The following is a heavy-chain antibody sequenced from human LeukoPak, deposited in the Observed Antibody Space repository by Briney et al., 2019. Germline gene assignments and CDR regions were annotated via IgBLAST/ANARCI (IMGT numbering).Heavy chain of an antibody. Sequence: GGSLRLSCAASGFTFSSYEMNWVRQAPGRGLEWVSYISSSGSTIYYADSVKGRFTVSRDNAKNSLYLQMNSLRAEDTAVYYCARDSIVGATGDYWGQGTLVTVSS. CDR3: ARDSIVGATGDY. D-gene: IGHD1-26*01. J-gene: IGHJ4*02. V-gene: IGHV3-48*03. CDR2: ISSSGSTI. CDR1: GFTFSSYE.